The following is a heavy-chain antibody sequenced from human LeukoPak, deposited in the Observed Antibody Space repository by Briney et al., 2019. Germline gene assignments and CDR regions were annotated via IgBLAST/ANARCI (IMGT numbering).Heavy chain of an antibody. D-gene: IGHD7-27*01. CDR3: ASYWGSGANWFDP. Sequence: SETLSLTCTLSGGSISSYYWSWIRQPPGKGLEWIGYIYYSGSTNYNPSLKSRVTISVDTSKNQFSLKLSSVTAADTAVYYCASYWGSGANWFDPWGQGTLVTVSS. CDR2: IYYSGST. V-gene: IGHV4-59*01. CDR1: GGSISSYY. J-gene: IGHJ5*02.